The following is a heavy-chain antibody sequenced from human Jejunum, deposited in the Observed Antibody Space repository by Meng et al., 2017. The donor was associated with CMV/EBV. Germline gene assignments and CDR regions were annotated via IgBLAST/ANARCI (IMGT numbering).Heavy chain of an antibody. V-gene: IGHV3-11*04. CDR1: GFSFSDYY. CDR2: ISNTGSPI. Sequence: GFSFSDYYMSWIRQAPGKGLEWVSYISNTGSPIYYADSVRGRFTISRDNAKNSLYLQMNSLRAEDAAVYYCARDRGSGWYEAPHYWGQGTLVTVSS. D-gene: IGHD6-19*01. CDR3: ARDRGSGWYEAPHY. J-gene: IGHJ4*02.